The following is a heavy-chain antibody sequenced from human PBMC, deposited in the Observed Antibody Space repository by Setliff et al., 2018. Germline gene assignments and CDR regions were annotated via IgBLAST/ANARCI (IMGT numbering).Heavy chain of an antibody. CDR3: ARAHTWSLPNDNSGYPGWFDP. J-gene: IGHJ5*02. V-gene: IGHV4-38-2*02. CDR2: IHHSGKA. CDR1: GDSITSGIYY. D-gene: IGHD3-22*01. Sequence: SETLSLTCNVSGDSITSGIYYWGWIRQPPGKGLEWIVNIHHSGKAYYNPSLKSRVTMSVDTSKNHVSLKLSSVTAADTAVYYCARAHTWSLPNDNSGYPGWFDPWGQGTLVTVSS.